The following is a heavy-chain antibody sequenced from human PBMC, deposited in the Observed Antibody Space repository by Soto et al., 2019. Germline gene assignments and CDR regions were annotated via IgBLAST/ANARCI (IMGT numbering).Heavy chain of an antibody. Sequence: PGGSLRLSCAASGFTFRSAWFNWVRQAPGKGLEWVARIKSQNDGGTADYAAPVRDRFTISKEDSKNILYLHMNRLKTEDTGVYFCTADLHEFIPQVDSWGQGT. CDR1: GFTFRSAW. CDR2: IKSQNDGGTA. J-gene: IGHJ4*02. V-gene: IGHV3-15*07. CDR3: TADLHEFIPQVDS.